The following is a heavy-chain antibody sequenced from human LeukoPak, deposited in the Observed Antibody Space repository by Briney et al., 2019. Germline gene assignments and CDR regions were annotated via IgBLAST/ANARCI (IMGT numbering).Heavy chain of an antibody. J-gene: IGHJ4*02. Sequence: GGSLRLSCAASGFTFSSYSMIWVRQAPGKGLEWVSSISSSSSYIYYADSVKGRFTISRDNAKNSLYLQMNSLRAEDTAVYYCARMSAVAGYFGYWGQGTLVTVSS. CDR3: ARMSAVAGYFGY. CDR2: ISSSSSYI. V-gene: IGHV3-21*01. CDR1: GFTFSSYS. D-gene: IGHD6-19*01.